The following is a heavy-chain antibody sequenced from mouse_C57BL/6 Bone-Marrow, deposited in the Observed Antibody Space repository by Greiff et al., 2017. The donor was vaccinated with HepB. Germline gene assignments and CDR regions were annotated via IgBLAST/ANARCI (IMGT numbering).Heavy chain of an antibody. D-gene: IGHD1-1*01. V-gene: IGHV1-18*01. CDR1: GYTFTDYN. CDR2: INPNNGGT. Sequence: EVQRVESGPELVKPGASVKIPCKASGYTFTDYNMDWVKQSHGKSLEWIGDINPNNGGTIYNQKFKGKATLTVDKSSSTAYMELRSLTSEDTAVYYCARRGTTVVSSPYWYFDVWGTGTTVTVSS. CDR3: ARRGTTVVSSPYWYFDV. J-gene: IGHJ1*03.